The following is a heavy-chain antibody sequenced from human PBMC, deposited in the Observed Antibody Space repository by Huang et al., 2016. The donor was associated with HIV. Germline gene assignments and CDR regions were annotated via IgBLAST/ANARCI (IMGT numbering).Heavy chain of an antibody. V-gene: IGHV3-30*04. CDR1: GFTFRTYT. Sequence: QVKLVESGGGVVQPGISLRLSCAASGFTFRTYTFHWVRQAPGKGLWGGAGISYNGGKKFYADSVKGRFTISRDNSKNTVYLEVSSPRPEDSAVYYCTREFTTSVQFFDLWGQGTLVTVSS. J-gene: IGHJ4*02. CDR2: ISYNGGKK. D-gene: IGHD4-4*01. CDR3: TREFTTSVQFFDL.